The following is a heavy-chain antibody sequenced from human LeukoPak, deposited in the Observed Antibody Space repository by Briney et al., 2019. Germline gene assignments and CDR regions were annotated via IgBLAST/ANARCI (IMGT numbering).Heavy chain of an antibody. Sequence: MSGGSLRLSCAASGFTFSSCSMNWVRQAPGKGLEWVSSISSSSSYIYYADSVKGRFTISRDNAKNSLYLQMNSLRAEDTAVYYCARHIVVVVAAFDYWGQGTLVTVSS. CDR1: GFTFSSCS. D-gene: IGHD2-15*01. CDR3: ARHIVVVVAAFDY. CDR2: ISSSSSYI. J-gene: IGHJ4*02. V-gene: IGHV3-21*01.